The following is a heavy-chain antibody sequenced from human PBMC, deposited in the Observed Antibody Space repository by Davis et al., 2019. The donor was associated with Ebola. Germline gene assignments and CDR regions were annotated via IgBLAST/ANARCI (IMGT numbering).Heavy chain of an antibody. D-gene: IGHD6-6*01. CDR1: GFTFSSYG. CDR3: ARGRGSSSIRDHWFDV. J-gene: IGHJ5*02. Sequence: GESLKISCAASGFTFSSYGMHWVRQAPGKGLEWVAVIWYDGSNKYYADSVKGRFTISRDNSKNTLYLQMNSLRDEDTAVYYCARGRGSSSIRDHWFDVWGQGTLVTVSS. CDR2: IWYDGSNK. V-gene: IGHV3-33*01.